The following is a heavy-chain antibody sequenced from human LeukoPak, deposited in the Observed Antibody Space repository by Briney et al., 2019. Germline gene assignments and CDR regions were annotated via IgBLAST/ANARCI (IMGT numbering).Heavy chain of an antibody. Sequence: VKPGGSLRLSCAASGFTFSSYSMNWVRQAPGKGLEWVSSISSSSSYIYYADSVKGRFTISRDNAKNSLYLQMNSLRAEDTAVYYCTRGPLRSGSYYFGLFDPWGQGTLVTVSS. CDR1: GFTFSSYS. CDR3: TRGPLRSGSYYFGLFDP. J-gene: IGHJ5*02. V-gene: IGHV3-21*01. D-gene: IGHD3-10*02. CDR2: ISSSSSYI.